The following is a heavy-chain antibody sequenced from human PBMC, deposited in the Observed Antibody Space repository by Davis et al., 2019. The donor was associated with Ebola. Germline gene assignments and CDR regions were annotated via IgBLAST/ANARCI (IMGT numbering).Heavy chain of an antibody. J-gene: IGHJ3*02. CDR3: VKTRSNWWNDALEI. CDR2: IYSGGST. D-gene: IGHD2-8*02. V-gene: IGHV3-66*02. CDR1: GFTVSSNY. Sequence: PGGSLRLSCAASGFTVSSNYMSWVRQAPGKGLEWVSVIYSGGSTFYADSGKGRFTISRDNSKNTLDLQMNSLRPEDTAVYYCVKTRSNWWNDALEIWGRGTMVIVSS.